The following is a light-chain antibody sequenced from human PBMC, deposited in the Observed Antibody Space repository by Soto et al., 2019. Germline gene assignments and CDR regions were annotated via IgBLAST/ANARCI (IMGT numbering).Light chain of an antibody. CDR2: GAS. J-gene: IGKJ1*01. CDR1: HSLSGN. V-gene: IGKV3-15*01. Sequence: VLSQTPGTLSLSPGEEAPLSCSTTHSLSGNLAWYQQRPGQAPRLLIHGASSRASGVPARFSGSASGTDFTLTISSLQSEDFAFYYCQQYNGWPWTFGQGTKVDIK. CDR3: QQYNGWPWT.